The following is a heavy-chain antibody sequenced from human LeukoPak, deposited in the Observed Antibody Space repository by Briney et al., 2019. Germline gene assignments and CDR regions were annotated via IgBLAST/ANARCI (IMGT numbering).Heavy chain of an antibody. J-gene: IGHJ4*02. Sequence: GGSLRLSCEASGFTFNTYSMNWARQAPGKGLEWVSSIDSSGGYMFYADSVKGRFIISRDNAKDSLYLQMNSLRVEDAAVYYCLRGDRRDYWGQGTLVTVSS. V-gene: IGHV3-21*06. CDR2: IDSSGGYM. CDR1: GFTFNTYS. CDR3: LRGDRRDY.